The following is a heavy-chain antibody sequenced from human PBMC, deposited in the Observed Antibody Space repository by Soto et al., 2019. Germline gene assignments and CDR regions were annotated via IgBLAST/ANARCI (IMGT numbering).Heavy chain of an antibody. D-gene: IGHD3-16*01. Sequence: ASVKVSCKASGYTFTSYGISWVRQAPGQGLEWMGWISAYNGNTNYAQKLQGRVTMTTDTSASTAYMELSSLRSEDTAVYDCARGLNVYYFDYWGQGTLVTVSS. CDR1: GYTFTSYG. CDR3: ARGLNVYYFDY. J-gene: IGHJ4*02. CDR2: ISAYNGNT. V-gene: IGHV1-18*01.